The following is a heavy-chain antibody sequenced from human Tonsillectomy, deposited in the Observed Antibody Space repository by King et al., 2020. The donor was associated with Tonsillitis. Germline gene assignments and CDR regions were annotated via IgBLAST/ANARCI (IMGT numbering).Heavy chain of an antibody. V-gene: IGHV3-15*01. D-gene: IGHD3-3*01. CDR2: IKSKTDGGTT. CDR3: TTTYIFWRNYNYYMDV. CDR1: GFTFSNAR. Sequence: LQLVQSGGGLVKPGGSLRLSCAASGFTFSNARMSWVRQAPGKGLEWVGRIKSKTDGGTTDYAATVKGRFTISRDDTKNTLYLQMNSLKTEDTAEYYCTTTYIFWRNYNYYMDVWGKRTTGTVSS. J-gene: IGHJ6*03.